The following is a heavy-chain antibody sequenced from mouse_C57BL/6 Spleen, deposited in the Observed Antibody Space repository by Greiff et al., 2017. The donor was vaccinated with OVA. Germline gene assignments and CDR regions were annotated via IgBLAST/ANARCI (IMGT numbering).Heavy chain of an antibody. CDR3: AREGAQAHGWFAD. J-gene: IGHJ3*01. CDR2: IYPGDGDT. CDR1: GYAFTSYW. Sequence: QVQLQQSGAELVKPGASVKLSCKASGYAFTSYWMHWVKQRPGKGLEWIGQIYPGDGDTNYNGKFKGKATLTADKSSSTAYMQLSSLTSDDAAVDFCAREGAQAHGWFADWGKGTLVTVSA. D-gene: IGHD3-2*02. V-gene: IGHV1-80*01.